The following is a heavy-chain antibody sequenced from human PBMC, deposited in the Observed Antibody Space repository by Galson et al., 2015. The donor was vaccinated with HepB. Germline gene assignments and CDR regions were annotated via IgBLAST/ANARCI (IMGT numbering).Heavy chain of an antibody. CDR2: INAGNGNT. Sequence: SVKVSCKASGYTFTSYAMHWVRQAPGQRLEWMGWINAGNGNTKYSQKFQGRVTITRDTSASTAYMELSSLRSEDTAVYYCARSYYGDYVPPDYWGQGTLVTVSS. CDR1: GYTFTSYA. J-gene: IGHJ4*02. V-gene: IGHV1-3*01. CDR3: ARSYYGDYVPPDY. D-gene: IGHD4-17*01.